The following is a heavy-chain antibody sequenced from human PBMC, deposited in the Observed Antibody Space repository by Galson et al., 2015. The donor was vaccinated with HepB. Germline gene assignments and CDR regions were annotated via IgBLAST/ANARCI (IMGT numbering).Heavy chain of an antibody. CDR1: GDSVSSNSAA. V-gene: IGHV6-1*01. D-gene: IGHD2-15*01. CDR2: TYYRSKWYL. Sequence: CAISGDSVSSNSAAWNWIRQSPSRGLEWLGRTYYRSKWYLDYAISVKSRITINPDTSKNQFSLQLNSVTPEDTAVYYCARAAIIVVLGSSYYGMDVWGQGSTVAVSS. CDR3: ARAAIIVVLGSSYYGMDV. J-gene: IGHJ6*02.